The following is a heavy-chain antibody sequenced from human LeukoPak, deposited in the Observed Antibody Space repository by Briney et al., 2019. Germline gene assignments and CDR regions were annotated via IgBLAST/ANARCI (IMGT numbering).Heavy chain of an antibody. V-gene: IGHV3-49*03. CDR2: IRSKAYGGTT. CDR1: GFTFGDYA. D-gene: IGHD2-2*01. J-gene: IGHJ4*02. CDR3: TRFMEYQLLFLYY. Sequence: GGSLRLSCTASGFTFGDYAMSRFRQAPGKGLEWVGFIRSKAYGGTTEYAASVKGRFTISRDDSKSIAYLQMNSLKTEDTAVYYCTRFMEYQLLFLYYWGQGTLVTVSS.